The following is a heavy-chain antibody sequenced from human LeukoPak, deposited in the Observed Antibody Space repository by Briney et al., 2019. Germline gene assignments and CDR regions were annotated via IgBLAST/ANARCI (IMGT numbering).Heavy chain of an antibody. Sequence: ASVKVSCKASGYTFTGYYMHWVQQAPGQGLEWMGRINPNSGGTNYAQKFQGRVTMTRDTSISTAYMELSRLRSDDTAVYYCARVGGYSGYDGDFDYWGQGTLVTVSS. CDR1: GYTFTGYY. CDR2: INPNSGGT. CDR3: ARVGGYSGYDGDFDY. J-gene: IGHJ4*02. V-gene: IGHV1-2*06. D-gene: IGHD5-12*01.